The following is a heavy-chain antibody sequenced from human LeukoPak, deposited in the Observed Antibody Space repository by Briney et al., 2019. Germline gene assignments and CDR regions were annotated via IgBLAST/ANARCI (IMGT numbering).Heavy chain of an antibody. CDR1: GFTFSSYS. Sequence: GGSLRLPCAASGFTFSSYSMNWVRQAPGKGLEWVSYISSTGSNIHYADPVKGRFTISRDNGKNSLYLQMNSLRDEDTAVYYCARGLIYCGGDCYRAFDIWGQGTMVTVSS. CDR2: ISSTGSNI. D-gene: IGHD2-21*02. J-gene: IGHJ3*02. V-gene: IGHV3-48*02. CDR3: ARGLIYCGGDCYRAFDI.